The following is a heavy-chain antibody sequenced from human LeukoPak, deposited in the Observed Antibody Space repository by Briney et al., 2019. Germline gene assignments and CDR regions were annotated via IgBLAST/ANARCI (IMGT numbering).Heavy chain of an antibody. D-gene: IGHD2-15*01. CDR2: IIPILGIA. Sequence: SVKVSCKASGGTFSSYAISWVRQAPGQGLGWMGRIIPILGIANYAQKFQGRVTITADKSTSTAYMELSSLRSEDTAVYYCARGCSGGSCYEYGYWGQGTLVTVSS. CDR3: ARGCSGGSCYEYGY. V-gene: IGHV1-69*04. J-gene: IGHJ4*02. CDR1: GGTFSSYA.